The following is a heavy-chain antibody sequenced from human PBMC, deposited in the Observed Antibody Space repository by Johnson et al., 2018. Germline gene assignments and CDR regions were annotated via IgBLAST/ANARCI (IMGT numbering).Heavy chain of an antibody. CDR2: IKQDGSEK. CDR3: ARPSALYYYAMGG. D-gene: IGHD3-10*01. J-gene: IGHJ6*02. CDR1: GFTFSSYW. Sequence: VQLVQSGGGLVQPGGSLRLSCAASGFTFSSYWMSWVRQAPGKGLEWVANIKQDGSEKYYVDSVKDRFTISRDNAKNSLYRQMNSVGAEDTAVYYCARPSALYYYAMGGWGQGTTVTVSS. V-gene: IGHV3-7*01.